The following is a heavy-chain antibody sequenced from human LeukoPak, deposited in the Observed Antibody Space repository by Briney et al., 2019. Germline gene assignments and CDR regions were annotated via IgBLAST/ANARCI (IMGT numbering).Heavy chain of an antibody. D-gene: IGHD2-2*01. V-gene: IGHV3-13*01. CDR1: GFTFIDYD. CDR3: ARELGYCSSISCLLDY. CDR2: IGIRGDT. Sequence: PGGSLRLSCAASGFTFIDYDMHWVRQVIGKGLEWVSAIGIRGDTHYSGSVKGRFTISRDSSKNTLYLQMNSLRAEDTAVYYCARELGYCSSISCLLDYWGQGTLVTVSS. J-gene: IGHJ4*02.